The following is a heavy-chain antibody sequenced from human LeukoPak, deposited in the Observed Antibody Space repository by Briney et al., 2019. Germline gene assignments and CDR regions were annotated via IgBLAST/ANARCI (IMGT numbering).Heavy chain of an antibody. J-gene: IGHJ6*02. D-gene: IGHD6-13*01. CDR1: GYTFTSYY. Sequence: ASVKVSCKASGYTFTSYYMHWVRQAPGQGLEWMGIINPSGGSTSYAQKFQGRVTMTRDTSTSTVYMELSSLRAEDTAVYYCAKALGVWQQLDGMDVWGQGTTVTVSS. CDR2: INPSGGST. V-gene: IGHV1-46*01. CDR3: AKALGVWQQLDGMDV.